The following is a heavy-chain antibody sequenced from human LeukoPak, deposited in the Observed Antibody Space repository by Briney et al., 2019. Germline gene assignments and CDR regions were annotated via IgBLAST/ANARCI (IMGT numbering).Heavy chain of an antibody. D-gene: IGHD1-7*01. V-gene: IGHV4-39*01. CDR3: ARAHNWKYGTFDY. J-gene: IGHJ4*02. CDR2: SFYSGST. CDR1: GDSISSSSYY. Sequence: SETLSLTCTVSGDSISSSSYYWEWIRQPPGKGLEWIGSSFYSGSTYYNPSLKSRVTISADTSKNQFSLKLSSVTAADTAVYYCARAHNWKYGTFDYWGQGTLVTVSS.